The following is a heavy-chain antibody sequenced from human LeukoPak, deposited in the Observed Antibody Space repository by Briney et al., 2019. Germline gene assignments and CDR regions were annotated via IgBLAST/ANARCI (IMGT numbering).Heavy chain of an antibody. D-gene: IGHD1-26*01. J-gene: IGHJ3*02. V-gene: IGHV1-18*01. CDR2: ISAYNGNT. Sequence: ASVEVSCKASGYTFTSYGISWVRQAPGQGLEWMGWISAYNGNTNYAQKLQGRVTMTTDTSTSTAYMELRSLRSDDTAVYYCARDRVGRDAFDIWGQGTMVTVSS. CDR3: ARDRVGRDAFDI. CDR1: GYTFTSYG.